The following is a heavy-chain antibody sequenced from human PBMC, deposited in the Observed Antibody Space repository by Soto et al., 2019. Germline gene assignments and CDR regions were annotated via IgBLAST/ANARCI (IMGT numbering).Heavy chain of an antibody. CDR2: IWYDGSNK. J-gene: IGHJ4*02. D-gene: IGHD5-12*01. CDR1: GVTFATYG. CDR3: ARDGWLTNRGTEGSFDS. V-gene: IGHV3-33*01. Sequence: QVHLVDSGGGVVQPGRCLRLSCAASGVTFATYGMHWVRQAPGKGLEWVAVIWYDGSNKYYAESVEGRFTISRDNSKNTLWLQMNNLRAEDTALYYCARDGWLTNRGTEGSFDSWGKGTLVTVAS.